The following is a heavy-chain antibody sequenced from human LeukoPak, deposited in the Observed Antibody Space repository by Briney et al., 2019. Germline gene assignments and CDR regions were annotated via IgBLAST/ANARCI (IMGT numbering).Heavy chain of an antibody. D-gene: IGHD2-21*01. Sequence: VASVKVSCKASGYTFTSYGISWVRQAPGQGLEWMGWISAYNGNTNYAQKLQGRVTMTTDTSTSTAYMELRSLRSDDTAVYYCARDRVINYYYYCMDVWGQGTTVTVSS. CDR1: GYTFTSYG. J-gene: IGHJ6*02. CDR2: ISAYNGNT. V-gene: IGHV1-18*01. CDR3: ARDRVINYYYYCMDV.